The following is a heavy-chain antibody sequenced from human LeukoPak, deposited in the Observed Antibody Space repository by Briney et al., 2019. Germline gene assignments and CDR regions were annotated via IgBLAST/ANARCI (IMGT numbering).Heavy chain of an antibody. CDR2: IKQDGSEK. CDR1: GFTLSSYW. V-gene: IGHV3-7*03. J-gene: IGHJ4*02. D-gene: IGHD3-10*01. Sequence: GGSLRLSCAASGFTLSSYWMSWVRQAPGKGLEWVANIKQDGSEKYYVDSVKGRFTISRDNAKNSLYLQMNSLRAEDTAVYYCARDLRLLWFGEPKSSFDYWGQGTLVTVSS. CDR3: ARDLRLLWFGEPKSSFDY.